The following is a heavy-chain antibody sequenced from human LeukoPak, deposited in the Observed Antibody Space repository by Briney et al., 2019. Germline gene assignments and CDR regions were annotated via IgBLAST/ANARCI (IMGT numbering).Heavy chain of an antibody. CDR2: ISWNSGSI. J-gene: IGHJ4*02. CDR3: AKGFGYSSSWYVSYFDY. V-gene: IGHV3-9*01. Sequence: GRSLRLSCAASGFTFDDYAMHWVRQAPGKGLEWVSGISWNSGSIGYADSVKGRFTISRDNAKNSLHLQMNSLRAEDTALYYCAKGFGYSSSWYVSYFDYWGQGTLVTVSS. D-gene: IGHD6-13*01. CDR1: GFTFDDYA.